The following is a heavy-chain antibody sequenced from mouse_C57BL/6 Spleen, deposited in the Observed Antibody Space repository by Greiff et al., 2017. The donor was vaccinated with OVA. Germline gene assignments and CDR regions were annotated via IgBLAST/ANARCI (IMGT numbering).Heavy chain of an antibody. CDR1: GYTFTSYW. D-gene: IGHD2-3*01. J-gene: IGHJ4*01. Sequence: VQLQQPGAELVKPGASVKLSCKASGYTFTSYWMHWVKPRPGQGLEWIGMIHPNSGSTNYNEKFKSKATLTVDKSSSTAYMQLSSLTSEDSAVYYCAIIYDGYYGYARDYWGQGTSVTVSS. CDR2: IHPNSGST. CDR3: AIIYDGYYGYARDY. V-gene: IGHV1-64*01.